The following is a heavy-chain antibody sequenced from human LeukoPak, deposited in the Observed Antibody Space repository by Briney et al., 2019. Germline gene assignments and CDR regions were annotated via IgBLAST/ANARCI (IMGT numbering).Heavy chain of an antibody. CDR3: ARDGRRRLDYGDSENWFDP. V-gene: IGHV1-69*06. J-gene: IGHJ5*02. CDR1: GGTFTSYA. Sequence: SVKVSCKASGGTFTSYAVSWVRQAPGQGLEWMGGIIPIFGTANYTQKFQGRVTITADKSTSTAYMELSSLRSEDTAVYYCARDGRRRLDYGDSENWFDPWGQGTLVTVSP. CDR2: IIPIFGTA. D-gene: IGHD4-17*01.